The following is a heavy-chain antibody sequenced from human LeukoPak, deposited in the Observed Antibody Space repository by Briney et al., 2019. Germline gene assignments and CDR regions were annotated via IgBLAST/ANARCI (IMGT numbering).Heavy chain of an antibody. CDR2: INPSGGST. CDR1: GYTFTSYY. CDR3: ARDRGPAREVWFDP. D-gene: IGHD3-10*01. Sequence: ASVKVSCKASGYTFTSYYMHWVRQAPGQGLEWMGVINPSGGSTSYAQKFQGRVTITADESTTTAYMELSSLRSEDTAVYYCARDRGPAREVWFDPWGQGTLVTVSS. J-gene: IGHJ5*02. V-gene: IGHV1-46*01.